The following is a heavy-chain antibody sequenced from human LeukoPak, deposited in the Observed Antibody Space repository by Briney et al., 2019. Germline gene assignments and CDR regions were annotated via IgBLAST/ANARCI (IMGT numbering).Heavy chain of an antibody. Sequence: GRSLRLSCAASGFTFDDYAMHWVRQAPGKGLEWVSGISWNSGSIGYADSVKGRFTISRDNAKNSLYLQMNSLRAEDTALYYCAKDNYWGYARFDYWGQGTLVTVSS. CDR2: ISWNSGSI. CDR1: GFTFDDYA. D-gene: IGHD7-27*01. V-gene: IGHV3-9*01. CDR3: AKDNYWGYARFDY. J-gene: IGHJ4*02.